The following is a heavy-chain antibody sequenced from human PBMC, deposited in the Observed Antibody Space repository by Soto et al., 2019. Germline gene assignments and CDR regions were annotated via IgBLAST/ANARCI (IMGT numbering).Heavy chain of an antibody. J-gene: IGHJ4*02. CDR1: GFTFSSYG. Sequence: QVQLVESGGGVVQPGRSLRLSCAASGFTFSSYGMHWVRQAPGKVLEWVAVIWYDGSNKYYADSVKGRFTISRDNSKNTLYLQMNSLRAEDTAVYYCAREGHFIPFDYWGQGTLVTVSS. CDR3: AREGHFIPFDY. D-gene: IGHD3-3*02. V-gene: IGHV3-33*01. CDR2: IWYDGSNK.